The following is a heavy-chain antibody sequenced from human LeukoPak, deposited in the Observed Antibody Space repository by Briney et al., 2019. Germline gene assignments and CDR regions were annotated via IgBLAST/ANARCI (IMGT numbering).Heavy chain of an antibody. CDR3: TRVGRCSGGSCGYYFDY. V-gene: IGHV3-49*03. D-gene: IGHD2-15*01. CDR2: IRSKAYGGTT. CDR1: GFTFGDYA. Sequence: GSLRLSCTASGFTFGDYAMSWFRQAPGKGLEWVGFIRSKAYGGTTEYAASVKGRFTISRDDSKSIAYLQMNSLKTEDTAVYYCTRVGRCSGGSCGYYFDYWGQGTLVTVSS. J-gene: IGHJ4*02.